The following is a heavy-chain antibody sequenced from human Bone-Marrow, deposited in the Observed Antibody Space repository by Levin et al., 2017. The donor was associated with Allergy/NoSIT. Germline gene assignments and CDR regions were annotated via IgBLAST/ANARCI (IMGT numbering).Heavy chain of an antibody. Sequence: ASVKVSCKASGGTFSSYAISWVRQAPGQGLEWMGGIIPIFGTANYAQKFQGRVTITADESTSTAYMELSSLRSEDTAVYYCARARYQLLDGAEYFQHWGQGTLVTVSS. D-gene: IGHD2-2*01. J-gene: IGHJ1*01. CDR2: IIPIFGTA. CDR3: ARARYQLLDGAEYFQH. CDR1: GGTFSSYA. V-gene: IGHV1-69*13.